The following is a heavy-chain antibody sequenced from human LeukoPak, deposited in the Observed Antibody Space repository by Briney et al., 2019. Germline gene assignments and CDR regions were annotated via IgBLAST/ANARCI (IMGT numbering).Heavy chain of an antibody. CDR2: IYYSGST. Sequence: SETLSLTCTVSGGSISSSSYYWGWIRQPPGKGLEWIGSIYYSGSTYYNPSLKSRVTISVDTSKNQFSLKLSSVTAADTAVYYCARTAGPSPVDYWGQGTLVTVSS. CDR1: GGSISSSSYY. V-gene: IGHV4-39*07. CDR3: ARTAGPSPVDY. D-gene: IGHD6-19*01. J-gene: IGHJ4*02.